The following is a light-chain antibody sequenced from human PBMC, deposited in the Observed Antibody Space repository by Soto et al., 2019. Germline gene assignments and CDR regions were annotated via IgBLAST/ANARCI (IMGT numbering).Light chain of an antibody. J-gene: IGKJ1*01. CDR2: GAS. Sequence: EIVMAQSPATLSVSPGESVTLSCRDSQNIGSNLAWYQQKFGQAPRLLIYGASTRVTGIPATFSGSGSGTEFTLTINSLQSEDFAVYYCQQYGSSLSWTFGQGTKVDIK. CDR1: QNIGSN. V-gene: IGKV3-15*01. CDR3: QQYGSSLSWT.